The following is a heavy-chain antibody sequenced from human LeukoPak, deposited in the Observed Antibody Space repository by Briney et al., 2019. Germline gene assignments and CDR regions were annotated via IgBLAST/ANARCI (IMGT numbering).Heavy chain of an antibody. CDR3: ARDRLQWFGELGGMDV. D-gene: IGHD3-10*01. J-gene: IGHJ6*02. V-gene: IGHV3-30*03. CDR2: ISYDGSDK. Sequence: PGGSLRLSCVASRFTFSDVGMHLVRQAPGKRPEWVAFISYDGSDKQYADSVKGRFTISSDKSKNTLYLQMNSLRPEDTALYYCARDRLQWFGELGGMDVWGQGTTVTVSS. CDR1: RFTFSDVG.